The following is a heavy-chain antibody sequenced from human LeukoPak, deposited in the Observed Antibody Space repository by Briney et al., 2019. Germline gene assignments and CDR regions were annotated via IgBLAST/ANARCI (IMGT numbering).Heavy chain of an antibody. CDR2: INPNSGGT. Sequence: GAPVKGSFKASGYTFTGYYMDWVGQGPGQGLEWMGWINPNSGGTNYAQKSQGRVTMTRDTSISTACMELSRLRSDDTAVYYCARGGKWRGYSYELDYWGQGTLVTVSS. CDR1: GYTFTGYY. J-gene: IGHJ4*02. D-gene: IGHD5-18*01. CDR3: ARGGKWRGYSYELDY. V-gene: IGHV1-2*02.